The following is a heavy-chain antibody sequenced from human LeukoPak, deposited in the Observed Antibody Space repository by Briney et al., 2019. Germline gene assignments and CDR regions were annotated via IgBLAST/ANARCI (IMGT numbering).Heavy chain of an antibody. V-gene: IGHV3-23*01. CDR2: ISGSDDRT. D-gene: IGHD6-13*01. CDR1: GFTFSSYE. CDR3: AKPLGSSWDYFDY. J-gene: IGHJ4*02. Sequence: PGGSLRLSCAASGFTFSSYEMNWLRQAPGEGLEWVSTISGSDDRTFYADSVKGRFTISRDNSKNTLYLQMNSLRAEDTAVYSCAKPLGSSWDYFDYWGQGTLVTVSS.